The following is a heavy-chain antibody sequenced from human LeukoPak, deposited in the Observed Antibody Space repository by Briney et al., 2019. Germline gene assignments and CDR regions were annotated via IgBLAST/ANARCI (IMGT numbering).Heavy chain of an antibody. Sequence: PGGSLRLSCAASGFTFTTYGMSWVRQAPGKGLEWVSAISGSGGSTYYADSVKGRFTISRDNSKNTLYLQMNSLRAEDTAVYYCAKSLGYCSGGSCSSRLDYWGQGTLVTVSS. CDR2: ISGSGGST. J-gene: IGHJ4*02. V-gene: IGHV3-23*01. CDR3: AKSLGYCSGGSCSSRLDY. D-gene: IGHD2-15*01. CDR1: GFTFTTYG.